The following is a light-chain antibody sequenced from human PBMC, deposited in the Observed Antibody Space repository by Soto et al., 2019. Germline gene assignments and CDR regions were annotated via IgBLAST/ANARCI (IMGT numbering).Light chain of an antibody. V-gene: IGLV1-51*01. CDR1: NANIRNNY. J-gene: IGLJ1*01. CDR3: GTWDSSLSAYV. Sequence: SGLAEPPVVSASPRQRVTISCSGSNANIRNNYVSCYQQLPGTAPKLLIYENDERPSGIPDRFSGSKSGTSASLGITGLQTGDEADYYCGTWDSSLSAYVFGAGTKVTVL. CDR2: END.